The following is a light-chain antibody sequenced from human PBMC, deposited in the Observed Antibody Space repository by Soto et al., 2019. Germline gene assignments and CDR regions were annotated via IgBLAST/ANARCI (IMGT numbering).Light chain of an antibody. CDR2: EDN. J-gene: IGLJ2*01. V-gene: IGLV6-57*02. CDR3: QSYDSSNHVV. Sequence: NFMLTQPHSVSESPGKTVTISCTGSSGSIASNYVQWYQQCPGSAPTTVIYEDNRRPSGVPDRLSGSIDSSSNSASLTISGLKTEDEADYYCQSYDSSNHVVFGGGTKLTVL. CDR1: SGSIASNY.